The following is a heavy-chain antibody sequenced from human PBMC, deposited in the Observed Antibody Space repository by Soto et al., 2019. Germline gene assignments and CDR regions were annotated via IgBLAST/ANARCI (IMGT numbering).Heavy chain of an antibody. CDR1: GGSFSGYY. CDR3: ARGVAIRPINCSSTSCYAGGYYYYYMDV. J-gene: IGHJ6*03. V-gene: IGHV4-34*01. D-gene: IGHD2-2*01. Sequence: QVQLQQWGAGLLKPSETLSLTCAVYGGSFSGYYWSWIRQPPGKGLEWIGEINHSGSTNYNPSLKSRVTISVDTSKNQFSLKLSSVTAAETAVYYCARGVAIRPINCSSTSCYAGGYYYYYMDVWGKGTTVTVSS. CDR2: INHSGST.